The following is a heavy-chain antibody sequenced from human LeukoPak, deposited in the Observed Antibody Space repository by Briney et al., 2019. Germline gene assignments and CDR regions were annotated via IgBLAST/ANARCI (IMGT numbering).Heavy chain of an antibody. Sequence: GSMRLSCVGSGFSFSDHYMNWVRQAPGKGLEWVSYISSSSSTIYYADSVKGRFTISRDNAKNSLYLQMNSLRDEDTAVYYCARGSVWGQGTLVTVSS. V-gene: IGHV3-48*02. CDR1: GFSFSDHY. CDR2: ISSSSSTI. CDR3: ARGSV. J-gene: IGHJ4*02.